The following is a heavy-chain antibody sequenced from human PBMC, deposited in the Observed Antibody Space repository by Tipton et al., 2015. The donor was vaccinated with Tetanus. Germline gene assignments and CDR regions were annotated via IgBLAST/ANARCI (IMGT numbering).Heavy chain of an antibody. J-gene: IGHJ6*02. CDR1: GASVSNSTLY. V-gene: IGHV4-39*01. Sequence: PGLVKPSETLSLTCSVSGASVSNSTLYWGWIRQPPGKRLEWIGGIYHTGGSYFLPSFKGRVTLSVDTSKDQFSLRLSSVTAADTAVYFCARTPDYYYGMDVWGQGTTVTVSS. CDR2: IYHTGGS. CDR3: ARTPDYYYGMDV.